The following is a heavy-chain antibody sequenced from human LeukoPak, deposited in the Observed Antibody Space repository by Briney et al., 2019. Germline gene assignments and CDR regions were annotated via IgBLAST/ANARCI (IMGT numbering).Heavy chain of an antibody. Sequence: GGPLRLSCAASGFTFSSYGMHWVRQAPGKGLEWVAVISYDGSNKYYADSVKGRFTISRDNSKNTLYLQMNSLRAEDTAVYYCAKLVSDYWGQGTLVTVSS. CDR3: AKLVSDY. CDR2: ISYDGSNK. V-gene: IGHV3-30*18. CDR1: GFTFSSYG. J-gene: IGHJ4*02. D-gene: IGHD1-14*01.